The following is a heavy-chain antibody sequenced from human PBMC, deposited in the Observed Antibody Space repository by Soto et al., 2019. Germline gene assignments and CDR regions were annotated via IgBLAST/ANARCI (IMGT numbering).Heavy chain of an antibody. D-gene: IGHD2-8*01. CDR1: GFTFSTYA. CDR3: AGRYCTNGVCYTNYYYYIDG. J-gene: IGHJ6*03. CDR2: ITTSGGNT. Sequence: LRLSCAASGFTFSTYAMSWVRQAPGKGLEWVSTITTSGGNTYYADSVQGRFTISRDNSKNTLYLQMNSLRAEDTAVYYCAGRYCTNGVCYTNYYYYIDGWGKGTTVTVSS. V-gene: IGHV3-23*01.